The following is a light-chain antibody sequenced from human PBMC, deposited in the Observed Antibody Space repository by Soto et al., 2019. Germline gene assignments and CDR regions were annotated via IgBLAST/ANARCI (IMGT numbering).Light chain of an antibody. CDR3: NSHERSNIRV. CDR1: SSDVGGYNY. Sequence: QSVLTQPASVSGSPGQSITISCTGTSSDVGGYNYVSWFQQHPGKAPKLLIYDVSRRPSGVSDRFTGSKSGNTASLTISGLQADDEADYYCNSHERSNIRVFGGGTKLTVL. V-gene: IGLV2-14*03. J-gene: IGLJ3*02. CDR2: DVS.